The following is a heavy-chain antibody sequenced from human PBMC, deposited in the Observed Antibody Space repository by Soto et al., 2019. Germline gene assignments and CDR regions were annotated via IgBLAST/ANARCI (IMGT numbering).Heavy chain of an antibody. CDR2: ISDSGSLT. CDR3: ARALGLGVGALSQ. Sequence: QVQLVESGGGLVKPEGSLRLSCAASGFTFSAYYMSWIRQAPGKGLEWVSNISDSGSLTHYGDSVKGRFTISRDNAKASLYLQMDSLRAEDTAIYYCARALGLGVGALSQWGQGTLVTVSS. J-gene: IGHJ4*02. V-gene: IGHV3-11*01. D-gene: IGHD1-26*01. CDR1: GFTFSAYY.